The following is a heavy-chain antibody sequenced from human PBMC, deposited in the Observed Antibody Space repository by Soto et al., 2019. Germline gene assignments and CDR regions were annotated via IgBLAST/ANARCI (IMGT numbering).Heavy chain of an antibody. CDR2: INPNSGDT. CDR1: GYTFTGYY. CDR3: ARAADRYYYYGMDV. D-gene: IGHD2-2*01. Sequence: ASVKVSCKASGYTFTGYYMHWVRQAPGQGLEWMGWINPNSGDTNYAQKFQGWVTMTRDTSISTAYMELSRLRSDDTAVYYCARAADRYYYYGMDVWGQGTTVTVSS. J-gene: IGHJ6*02. V-gene: IGHV1-2*04.